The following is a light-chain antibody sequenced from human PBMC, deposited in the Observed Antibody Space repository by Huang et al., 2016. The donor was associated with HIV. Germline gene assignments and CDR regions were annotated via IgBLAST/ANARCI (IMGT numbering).Light chain of an antibody. CDR2: GAS. CDR3: QQYSKWPPNT. CDR1: QSVNSK. V-gene: IGKV3-15*01. Sequence: EIVMTQSPATLSLSPGERATLSCRASQSVNSKLAWYQQKPGQAPRLLIYGASTRAAGVAGRLSGSGSGIEFTLTISSLQSEEFAVYYCQQYSKWPPNTFGQGTKLESK. J-gene: IGKJ2*01.